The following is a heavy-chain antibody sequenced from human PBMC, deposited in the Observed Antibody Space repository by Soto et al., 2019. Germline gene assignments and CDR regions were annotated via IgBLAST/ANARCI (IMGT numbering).Heavy chain of an antibody. CDR3: AKDRISRVAAPFDY. V-gene: IGHV3-23*01. D-gene: IGHD5-12*01. CDR1: GFTFSSYA. Sequence: DVQLLESGGGLVQPGGSLRLSCAASGFTFSSYAMNLVRQAPGKVLEGVSLISGTADNTYYEDSVKGRFTISRDNSKTALYRQMNSLRAEENAVYYCAKDRISRVAAPFDYWGQGTLVTVSS. CDR2: ISGTADNT. J-gene: IGHJ4*02.